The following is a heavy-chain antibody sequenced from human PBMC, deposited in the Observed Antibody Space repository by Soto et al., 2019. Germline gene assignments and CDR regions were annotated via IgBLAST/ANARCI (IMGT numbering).Heavy chain of an antibody. V-gene: IGHV3-30*18. Sequence: LRLSCAASGFTLSSYGVHWVRQAPGKGLEWVASVSYDGSNKHYADSVKGRFTISRDNSRNTLDLQMNSLRAEDTAVYYCAKDTYYYDRSGYYTYDHWGQGTQVTVSS. D-gene: IGHD3-22*01. CDR3: AKDTYYYDRSGYYTYDH. J-gene: IGHJ4*02. CDR2: VSYDGSNK. CDR1: GFTLSSYG.